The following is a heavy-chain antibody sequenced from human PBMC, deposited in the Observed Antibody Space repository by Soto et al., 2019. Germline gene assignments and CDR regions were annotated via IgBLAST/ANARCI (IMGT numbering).Heavy chain of an antibody. J-gene: IGHJ4*02. Sequence: ASVKVSCKASGDTFTSYAMHWVRQAPGQRLEWMGWINAGNGKTNYAQKLQGRVTMTTDTSTSTAYMELRSLRSDDTAVYYCGRRDDFWNGYIAYWGQGTLVTVSS. V-gene: IGHV1-3*01. D-gene: IGHD3-3*01. CDR3: GRRDDFWNGYIAY. CDR1: GDTFTSYA. CDR2: INAGNGKT.